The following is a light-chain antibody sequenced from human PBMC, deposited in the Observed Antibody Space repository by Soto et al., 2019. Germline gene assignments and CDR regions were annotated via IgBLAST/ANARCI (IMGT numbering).Light chain of an antibody. J-gene: IGKJ2*01. Sequence: EIVLTQSPGTLSLSPGERATLSCRASRSISSTYLAWYQQKPGQAPRLLIYGASSRATGIPDRFSGSGSGTDFTLTISRLEPEDFXVYYCQQYGGSPPYTFG. CDR1: RSISSTY. CDR2: GAS. CDR3: QQYGGSPPYT. V-gene: IGKV3-20*01.